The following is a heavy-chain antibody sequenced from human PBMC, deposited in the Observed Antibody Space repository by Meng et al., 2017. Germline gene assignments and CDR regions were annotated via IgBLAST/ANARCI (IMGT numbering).Heavy chain of an antibody. J-gene: IGHJ4*02. V-gene: IGHV3-53*02. CDR2: IYSGGST. D-gene: IGHD6-19*01. Sequence: EGRVVETGGGLIHPGGSLRLSCAASGFTVSSNYMSWVRQAPGKGLEWVSVIYSGGSTYYADSVKGRFTISRDNSKNTLYLQMNSLRAEDTAVYYCARVVYSSGWSFDYWGQGTLVTVSS. CDR1: GFTVSSNY. CDR3: ARVVYSSGWSFDY.